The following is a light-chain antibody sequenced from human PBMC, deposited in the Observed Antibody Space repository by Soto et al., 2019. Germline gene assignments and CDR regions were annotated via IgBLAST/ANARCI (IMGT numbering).Light chain of an antibody. Sequence: QSVLTQPPSVSAAPGQRVTISCTGSSSNIGAGYDVHWYLQLPGTAPKLLIYGNPNRPSGVPDRFSSSKSGSSASLAITGLQADDEADYYCQSHNSSLHASVFGTGTKVPVL. CDR2: GNP. CDR3: QSHNSSLHASV. J-gene: IGLJ1*01. CDR1: SSNIGAGYD. V-gene: IGLV1-40*01.